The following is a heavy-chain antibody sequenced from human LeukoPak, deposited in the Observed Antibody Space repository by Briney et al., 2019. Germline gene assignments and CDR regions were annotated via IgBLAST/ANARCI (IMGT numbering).Heavy chain of an antibody. Sequence: PSQTLSLTCTVSGCSISSGAYYWTWIRQPPGKGLEWIGYIYYSGSTYYNPSVKSRVTISVDTSKNQFSLKLSSVTAADTAVYYCATGAGLGDWFDPWGQGTLVTVSS. V-gene: IGHV4-30-4*01. CDR2: IYYSGST. D-gene: IGHD3-10*01. J-gene: IGHJ5*02. CDR1: GCSISSGAYY. CDR3: ATGAGLGDWFDP.